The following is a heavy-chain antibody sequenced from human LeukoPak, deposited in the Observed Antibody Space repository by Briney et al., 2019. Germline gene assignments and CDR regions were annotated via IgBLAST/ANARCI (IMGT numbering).Heavy chain of an antibody. CDR3: ARDRHYYDSSGYFPYYYGMDV. CDR2: IYHSGST. CDR1: GGSISSSNW. V-gene: IGHV4-4*02. Sequence: PSGTLPLTCAVSGGSISSSNWWSWVRQPPGKGLEWIGEIYHSGSTNYNPSLKSRVTISVDKSKNQFSLKLSSVTAADTAVYYCARDRHYYDSSGYFPYYYGMDVWGQGTTVTVSS. J-gene: IGHJ6*02. D-gene: IGHD3-22*01.